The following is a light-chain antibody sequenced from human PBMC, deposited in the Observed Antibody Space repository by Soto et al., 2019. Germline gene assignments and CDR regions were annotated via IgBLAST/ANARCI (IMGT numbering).Light chain of an antibody. V-gene: IGKV3-15*01. J-gene: IGKJ4*01. CDR2: AAS. CDR3: QQYNNWPPLT. CDR1: QSVSNN. Sequence: EIVMTQSPATLSVSPGERVTLSCRASQSVSNNLAWYQQKPGQAPRLLIYAASTRATGLPARFSGSGSGTHFTLTISSMQSEDFVVYYCQQYNNWPPLTFGGGTKVEIK.